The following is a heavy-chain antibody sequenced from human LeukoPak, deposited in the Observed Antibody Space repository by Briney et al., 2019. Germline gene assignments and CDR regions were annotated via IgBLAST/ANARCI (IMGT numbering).Heavy chain of an antibody. CDR1: GYTFTSYG. D-gene: IGHD6-13*01. J-gene: IGHJ4*02. CDR2: ISPYNGNT. Sequence: GASVNVSCKASGYTFTSYGLIWVRQAPGQGLEWMGWISPYNGNTNYAQKLQGRVTMTTDTSTSTVYMELRSLRSDDTAVYYCARDRSRIAAAGIGDYWGQGTLVTVSS. V-gene: IGHV1-18*01. CDR3: ARDRSRIAAAGIGDY.